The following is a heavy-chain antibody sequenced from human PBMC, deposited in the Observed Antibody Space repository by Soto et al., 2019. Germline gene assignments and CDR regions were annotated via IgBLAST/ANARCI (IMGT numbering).Heavy chain of an antibody. CDR2: ISSSSSTI. CDR3: ASIYCSSTSCYYGDY. CDR1: GFTFSSYS. D-gene: IGHD2-2*01. V-gene: IGHV3-48*01. J-gene: IGHJ4*02. Sequence: EVQLVESGGGLVQPGGSLRLSCAASGFTFSSYSTNWVRQAPGKGLEWVSYISSSSSTIYYADSVKGRFTISRDNAKNSLYLQMNSLRAEDTAVYYCASIYCSSTSCYYGDYWGQGTLVTVSS.